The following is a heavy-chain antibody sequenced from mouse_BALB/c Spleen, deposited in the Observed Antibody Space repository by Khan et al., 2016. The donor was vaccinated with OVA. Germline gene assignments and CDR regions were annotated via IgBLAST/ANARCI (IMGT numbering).Heavy chain of an antibody. Sequence: EVELVESGGGLVQPGGSRKLSCAASGFTFSDYGMAWVRQAPGKGPEWVAFISDLAYTFYYADTVTGRFTLSRENAKNTLYLEMSSLRSGDTAMYYCARGGGAAPFAYGGQGTLVTVSA. CDR1: GFTFSDYG. CDR2: ISDLAYTF. CDR3: ARGGGAAPFAY. J-gene: IGHJ3*01. V-gene: IGHV5-15*02.